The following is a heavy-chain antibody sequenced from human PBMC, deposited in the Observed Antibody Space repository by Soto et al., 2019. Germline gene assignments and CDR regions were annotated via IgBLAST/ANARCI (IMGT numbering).Heavy chain of an antibody. D-gene: IGHD6-13*01. CDR1: GYTFTGYY. V-gene: IGHV1-2*04. Sequence: ASVKVSCKASGYTFTGYYMHWVRQAPGQGLEWMGWINPNSGGTNYAQKFQGWVTMTRDTSISTAYMELSRLRSDDTAVYYCARTEEGSAAAGTVTGRESHYYGMDVWGQGTTVTVSS. CDR3: ARTEEGSAAAGTVTGRESHYYGMDV. J-gene: IGHJ6*02. CDR2: INPNSGGT.